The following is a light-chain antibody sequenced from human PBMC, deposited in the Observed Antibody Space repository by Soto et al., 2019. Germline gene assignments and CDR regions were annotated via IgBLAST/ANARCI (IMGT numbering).Light chain of an antibody. V-gene: IGKV1-39*01. J-gene: IGKJ1*01. CDR1: QSIVSY. Sequence: DIQMTQSPSSLSASAGDRVTITCRASQSIVSYLNWYQQKPGKAPNLLIYAASSLQSGVPSRFSGSGSGTELTLTISSLQPEDFATYYCQEGYDAVWTLGQGIKVEIK. CDR3: QEGYDAVWT. CDR2: AAS.